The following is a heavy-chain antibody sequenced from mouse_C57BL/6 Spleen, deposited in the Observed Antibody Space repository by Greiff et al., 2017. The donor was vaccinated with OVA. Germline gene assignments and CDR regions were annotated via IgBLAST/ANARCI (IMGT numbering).Heavy chain of an antibody. D-gene: IGHD4-1*01. V-gene: IGHV5-17*01. CDR3: ATGTRYYFDY. J-gene: IGHJ2*01. CDR1: GFTFSDYG. CDR2: ISSGSSTI. Sequence: DVMLVESGGGLVKPGGSLKLSCAASGFTFSDYGMHWVRQAPEKGLEWVAYISSGSSTIYYADTVKGRFTISRDNAKNTLFLQMTSLRSEDTAMYYCATGTRYYFDYWGQGTTLTVSS.